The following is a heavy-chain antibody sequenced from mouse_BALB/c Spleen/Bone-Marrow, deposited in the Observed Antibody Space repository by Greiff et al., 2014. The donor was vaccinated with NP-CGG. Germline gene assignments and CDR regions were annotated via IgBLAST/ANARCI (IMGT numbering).Heavy chain of an antibody. CDR1: VYTFTSYN. CDR3: AREGRSHFDH. Sequence: QVQLQQPGAELVKPGASMKMSCKASVYTFTSYNLHWIKQTPGQGLEWIGAIYPGNGDTSYNQRFKGKATLTTDKSSNTAYMQLSSLTSEDSAVYYCAREGRSHFDHWGQGSTLTVSS. CDR2: IYPGNGDT. J-gene: IGHJ2*01. V-gene: IGHV1-12*01.